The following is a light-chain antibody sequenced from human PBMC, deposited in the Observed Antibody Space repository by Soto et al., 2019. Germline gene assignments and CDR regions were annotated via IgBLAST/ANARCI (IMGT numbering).Light chain of an antibody. CDR2: EAN. V-gene: IGLV2-23*01. CDR3: CTYASTSTSLV. J-gene: IGLJ1*01. CDR1: NIDVGSYNL. Sequence: QSALTQPASVSGSPGQSITVSCTGTNIDVGSYNLISWYRRHPGKAPKLMIYEANKRPSGVSNRFSGSKSGNTASLTISGLQAEDEAEYFCCTYASTSTSLVFGTGTKVTVL.